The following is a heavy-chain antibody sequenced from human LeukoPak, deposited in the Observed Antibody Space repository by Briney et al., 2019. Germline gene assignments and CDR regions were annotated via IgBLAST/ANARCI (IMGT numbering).Heavy chain of an antibody. Sequence: PGGSLRLSCAASGFTFSSYAMSWVRQAPGKGLEWVSAISGSGGSTYYADSVKGRFTISRDNSKNTLYLQMNSLRAEDTAVYYCAKDPVFYYDSSGYYYTGAFDIWGQGTMVTVSS. CDR2: ISGSGGST. CDR1: GFTFSSYA. CDR3: AKDPVFYYDSSGYYYTGAFDI. J-gene: IGHJ3*02. V-gene: IGHV3-23*01. D-gene: IGHD3-22*01.